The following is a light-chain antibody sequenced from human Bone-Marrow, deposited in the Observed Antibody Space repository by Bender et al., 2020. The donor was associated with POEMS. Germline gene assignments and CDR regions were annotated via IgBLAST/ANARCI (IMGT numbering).Light chain of an antibody. CDR1: WSNIGRDR. Sequence: QSVLTQPPSASGTPGQRVTISCSGSWSNIGRDRVTWYQQLPGTAPKLLIYKTNQRPSGVPDRFSGSKSGTSASLAISGLRSEDEADYYCVVWDDSLNAYVFGSGTRVTVL. V-gene: IGLV1-47*01. CDR3: VVWDDSLNAYV. CDR2: KTN. J-gene: IGLJ1*01.